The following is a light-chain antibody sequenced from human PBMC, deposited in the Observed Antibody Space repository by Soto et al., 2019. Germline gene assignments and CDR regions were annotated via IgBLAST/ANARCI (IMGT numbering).Light chain of an antibody. CDR1: QSVSSSY. J-gene: IGKJ2*01. CDR2: DAS. Sequence: EIVLTQSPGTLSLSPGERATLSCRASQSVSSSYLAWYQQKPGQAPRLLIYDASSRATGIPDRFSGSGSGTDFTLTISRLEPEDFAVYYCQHYCSSPLYTFGQGTKLEIK. V-gene: IGKV3-20*01. CDR3: QHYCSSPLYT.